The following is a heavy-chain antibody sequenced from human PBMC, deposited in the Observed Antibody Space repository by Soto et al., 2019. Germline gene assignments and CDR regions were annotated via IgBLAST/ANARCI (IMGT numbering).Heavy chain of an antibody. CDR3: ARDPPSTLGSFDI. D-gene: IGHD2-2*01. V-gene: IGHV3-33*01. CDR1: GFTFSMYC. J-gene: IGHJ3*02. CDR2: VYYDGHNK. Sequence: GGALRLSCAASGFTFSMYCMHWVRQAPGKGLEWMATVYYDGHNKYYADSVRGRFTISRDNSKSMVYLQMNSLRAEDTAVYYCARDPPSTLGSFDIWGRGTMVTVSS.